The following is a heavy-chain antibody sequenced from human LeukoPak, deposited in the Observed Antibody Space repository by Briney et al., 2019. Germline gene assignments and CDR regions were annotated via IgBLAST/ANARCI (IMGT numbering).Heavy chain of an antibody. V-gene: IGHV4-39*07. Sequence: PSETLSLTCTVSGGSISSSSYYWGWIRQPPGKGLEWIGSIYYSGSTYYNPSLKGRVTISVDTSKNQFSLKLSSVTAADTAVYYCASGPHYDSSGLIERWGQGTLVTVSS. CDR2: IYYSGST. CDR1: GGSISSSSYY. J-gene: IGHJ4*02. CDR3: ASGPHYDSSGLIER. D-gene: IGHD3-22*01.